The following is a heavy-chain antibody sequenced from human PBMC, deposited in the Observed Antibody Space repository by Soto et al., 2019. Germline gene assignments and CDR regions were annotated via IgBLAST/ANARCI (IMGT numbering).Heavy chain of an antibody. V-gene: IGHV1-18*01. CDR3: ARGERVSGYYYYDMDV. CDR1: GYTFTSYG. D-gene: IGHD2-15*01. CDR2: ISAYNGNT. Sequence: GASVKVSCKASGYTFTSYGISWVRQAPGQGLEWMGWISAYNGNTNYAQKLQGRVTMTTDTSTSTAYMELRSLRSDDTAVYYCARGERVSGYYYYDMDVWGQGTTVTVSS. J-gene: IGHJ6*02.